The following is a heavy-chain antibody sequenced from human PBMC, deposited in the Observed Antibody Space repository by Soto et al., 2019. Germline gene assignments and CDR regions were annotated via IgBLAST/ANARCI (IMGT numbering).Heavy chain of an antibody. D-gene: IGHD6-13*01. J-gene: IGHJ6*02. CDR1: GFTFSNYG. CDR3: ATDGAAGAAMGV. CDR2: ISGGGEYV. V-gene: IGHV3-21*02. Sequence: EMKLVESGGGLVKPGGSLRLSCAASGFTFSNYGMNWARQSPGKGLEWVSSISGGGEYVGYADSLKGRLTISRDNVKKSLYLQLNSLTADDTAVYYCATDGAAGAAMGVWGQGTTVTVSS.